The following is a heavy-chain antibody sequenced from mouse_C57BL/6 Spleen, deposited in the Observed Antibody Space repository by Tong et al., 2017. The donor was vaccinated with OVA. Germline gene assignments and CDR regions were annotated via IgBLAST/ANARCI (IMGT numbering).Heavy chain of an antibody. J-gene: IGHJ3*01. CDR2: INPSSGYT. Sequence: VQLQQSGAELAKPGASVKLSCKASGYTFTSYWMHWVKQRPGQGLEWIGYINPSSGYTKYNQKFKGKATLTVDKSSSTAYMELRSLTSEDSAVYYCARPLDYDVLWFAYWGQGTLVTVSA. V-gene: IGHV1-7*01. CDR3: ARPLDYDVLWFAY. CDR1: GYTFTSYW. D-gene: IGHD2-4*01.